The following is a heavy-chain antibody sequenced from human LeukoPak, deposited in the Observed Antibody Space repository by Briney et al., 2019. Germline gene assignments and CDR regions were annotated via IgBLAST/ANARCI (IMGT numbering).Heavy chain of an antibody. CDR3: ARGGAPQWFGEFLFDY. J-gene: IGHJ4*02. CDR1: GYTFTGYY. V-gene: IGHV1-2*04. CDR2: INPNSGGT. D-gene: IGHD3-10*01. Sequence: ASVKVSCKASGYTFTGYYMHWVRQAPGQGLEWMGWINPNSGGTNYAQKFQGWVTMTRDTSISTAYMELSRLRSDDTAVYYCARGGAPQWFGEFLFDYWGQGTLVTVSS.